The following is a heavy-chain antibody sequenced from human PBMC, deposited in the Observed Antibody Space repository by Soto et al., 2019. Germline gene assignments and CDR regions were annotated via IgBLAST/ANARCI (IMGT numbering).Heavy chain of an antibody. D-gene: IGHD5-12*01. V-gene: IGHV3-30*18. J-gene: IGHJ6*02. Sequence: GGSLRLSCAASGFTFSSYGMHWVRQAPGKGLEWVAVISYDGSNKYYADSVKGRFTISRDNSKNTLYLQMNSLGAEDTAVYYCAKEEGYSGYDSPWSGYYYYYGMDVWGQGTTVTVSS. CDR3: AKEEGYSGYDSPWSGYYYYYGMDV. CDR2: ISYDGSNK. CDR1: GFTFSSYG.